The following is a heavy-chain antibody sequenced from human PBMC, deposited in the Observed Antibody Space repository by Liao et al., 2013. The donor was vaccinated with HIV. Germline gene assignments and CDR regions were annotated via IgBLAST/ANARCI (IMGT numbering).Heavy chain of an antibody. Sequence: QVQLQESGPGLVKPSETLSLTCTVSGGSITSYYWSWIRQPPGKGLEWIGYIYYTGTTNYHPSLKSRVTISVDTSKNQFSLNLSSVTAADTAVYYCARNGETIIGVVSYYYYMDVWGKGTTVTVSS. V-gene: IGHV4-59*01. CDR1: GGSITSYY. CDR3: ARNGETIIGVVSYYYYMDV. J-gene: IGHJ6*03. D-gene: IGHD3-3*01. CDR2: IYYTGTT.